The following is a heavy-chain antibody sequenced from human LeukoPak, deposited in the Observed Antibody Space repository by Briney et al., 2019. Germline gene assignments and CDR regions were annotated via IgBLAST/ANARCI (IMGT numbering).Heavy chain of an antibody. V-gene: IGHV1-46*01. J-gene: IGHJ4*02. CDR3: ARSRGSPLDY. CDR1: GGTFSSYA. Sequence: ASVKVSCKASGGTFSSYAISWVRQAPGQGLEWMGTINPSGGSTSYAQKFQGRVTMTRDTSTSTVYMELSSLRSEDTAVYYCARSRGSPLDYWGQGILVTVSS. CDR2: INPSGGST. D-gene: IGHD5-12*01.